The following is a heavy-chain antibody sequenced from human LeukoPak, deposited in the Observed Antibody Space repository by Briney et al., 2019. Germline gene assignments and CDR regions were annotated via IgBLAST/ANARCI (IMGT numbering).Heavy chain of an antibody. CDR3: ARENRRVRGALYGMDV. CDR2: IYYSGST. V-gene: IGHV4-31*03. Sequence: SQTLSLTCTVSGGSISSGGYYWSWIRQHPGKGLEWIGYIYYSGSTYYNPSLKSRVTISVDTSKNQFSLKLSSVTAADTAVYYCARENRRVRGALYGMDVWGQGTTVTVSS. D-gene: IGHD3-10*01. CDR1: GGSISSGGYY. J-gene: IGHJ6*02.